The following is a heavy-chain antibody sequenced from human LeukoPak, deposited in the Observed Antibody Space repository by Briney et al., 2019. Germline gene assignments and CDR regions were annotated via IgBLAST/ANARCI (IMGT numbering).Heavy chain of an antibody. V-gene: IGHV4-59*01. D-gene: IGHD3-10*01. J-gene: IGHJ4*02. Sequence: SETLSLTCTVSGGSISSYYWSWIRQPPGKGLEWIGYIYYSGSTNYNPSLKSRVTISVDTSKNQFSLKLSSVTAADTAVYYCARGSTYYYGSGIDYWGQGTLVTVSS. CDR3: ARGSTYYYGSGIDY. CDR1: GGSISSYY. CDR2: IYYSGST.